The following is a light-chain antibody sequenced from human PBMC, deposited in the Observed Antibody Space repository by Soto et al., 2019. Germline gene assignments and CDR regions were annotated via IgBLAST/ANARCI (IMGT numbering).Light chain of an antibody. CDR1: QSISSW. CDR2: KAS. CDR3: QQYVSYPLT. J-gene: IGKJ4*01. V-gene: IGKV1-5*03. Sequence: DIQMTQSPSTLSASVGDRVTVTCRAGQSISSWLAWYQQKPGKAPNLLIYKASKLQSGVPSRFSGSGSGTEFILTITCLQPDDSATYYCQQYVSYPLTFGGGTKV.